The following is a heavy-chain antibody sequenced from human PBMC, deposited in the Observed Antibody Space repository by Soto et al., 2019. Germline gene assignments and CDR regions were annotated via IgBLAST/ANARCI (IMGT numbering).Heavy chain of an antibody. CDR2: IIPIFGTA. J-gene: IGHJ6*02. D-gene: IGHD5-12*01. CDR1: GGTFSSYA. CDR3: ASRRRYSGYEADYYYYGMDV. V-gene: IGHV1-69*01. Sequence: QVQLVQSGAEVKKPGSSVKVSCKASGGTFSSYAISWVRQAPGQGLEWMGGIIPIFGTANYAQKFQGRVTITADESTSTAYMELSSLRSEDTAVYYCASRRRYSGYEADYYYYGMDVWGQGTTVTVSS.